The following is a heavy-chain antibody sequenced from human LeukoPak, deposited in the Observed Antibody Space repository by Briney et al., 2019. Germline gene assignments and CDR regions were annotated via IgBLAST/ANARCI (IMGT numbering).Heavy chain of an antibody. J-gene: IGHJ4*02. D-gene: IGHD3-22*01. CDR1: GFTFDDYA. CDR2: ISWNSGSI. CDR3: AKDMNYYDSSGYDF. V-gene: IGHV3-9*03. Sequence: GGSLRLSCAASGFTFDDYAMHWVRQAPGKGLERVSGISWNSGSIGYADSVKGRFTISRDNAKNSLYLQMNSLGAEDMALYYCAKDMNYYDSSGYDFWGQGTLVTVSS.